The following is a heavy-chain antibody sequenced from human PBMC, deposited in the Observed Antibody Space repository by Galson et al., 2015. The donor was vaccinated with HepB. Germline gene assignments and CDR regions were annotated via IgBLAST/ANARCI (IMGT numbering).Heavy chain of an antibody. J-gene: IGHJ6*02. D-gene: IGHD6-13*01. CDR2: ISGSGGST. CDR3: ATTARGEIAAAGRGAWDYYYYYGMDV. Sequence: SLRLSCAASGFTFSSYAMSWVRQAPGKGLEWVSAISGSGGSTYYADSVKGRFTISRDNSKNTLYLQMNSLRAEDTAVYYCATTARGEIAAAGRGAWDYYYYYGMDVWGQGTTVTVSS. CDR1: GFTFSSYA. V-gene: IGHV3-23*01.